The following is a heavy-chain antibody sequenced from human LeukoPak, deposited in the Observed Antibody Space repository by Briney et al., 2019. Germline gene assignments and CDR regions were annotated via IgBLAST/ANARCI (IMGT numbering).Heavy chain of an antibody. D-gene: IGHD2-2*01. V-gene: IGHV3-33*01. CDR2: IWYDGSNK. J-gene: IGHJ4*02. Sequence: GGSLRLSCAASGFTFSSYVLHWARQAPGKGLEWVAVIWYDGSNKYYADSVKGRFTISRDNSKNTLYLQMNSLRAEDTAVYYCAADSTADYWGQGTLVTVSS. CDR3: AADSTADY. CDR1: GFTFSSYV.